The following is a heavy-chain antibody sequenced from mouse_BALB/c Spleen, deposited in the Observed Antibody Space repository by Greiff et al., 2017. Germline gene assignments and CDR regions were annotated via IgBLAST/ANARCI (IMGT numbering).Heavy chain of an antibody. CDR2: IYPGDGDT. CDR1: GYAFSSSW. V-gene: IGHV1-82*01. D-gene: IGHD2-14*01. J-gene: IGHJ2*01. Sequence: QVQLQQSGPELVKPGASVKISCKASGYAFSSSWMNWVKQRPGQGLEWIGRIYPGDGDTNYNGKFKGKATLTADKSSSTAYMQLSSLTSVDSAVYFCARFYYRYEGDYWGQGTTLTVSS. CDR3: ARFYYRYEGDY.